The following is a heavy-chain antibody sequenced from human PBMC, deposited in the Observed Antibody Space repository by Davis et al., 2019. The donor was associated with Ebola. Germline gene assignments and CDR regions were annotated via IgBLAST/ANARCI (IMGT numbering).Heavy chain of an antibody. CDR1: GYTFTSYG. D-gene: IGHD3-3*01. V-gene: IGHV1-18*01. CDR2: ISAYNGNT. CDR3: ARGITIFGMGWFDP. J-gene: IGHJ5*02. Sequence: ASVKVSCKASGYTFTSYGISWVRQAPGQGLEWMGWISAYNGNTNYAQNLQGRVTMTTDTSTSTAYMELRSLRSDDTAVYYCARGITIFGMGWFDPWGQGTLVTVSS.